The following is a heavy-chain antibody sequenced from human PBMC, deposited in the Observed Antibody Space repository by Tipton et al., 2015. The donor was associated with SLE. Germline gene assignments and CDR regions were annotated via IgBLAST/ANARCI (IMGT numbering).Heavy chain of an antibody. CDR2: ISTYNGNT. V-gene: IGHV1-18*01. D-gene: IGHD4-17*01. Sequence: QLVQSGAEVKKPGASVKVSCKTSGYSFTSYGITWVRQAPGQGLEWIGWISTYNGNTIYAQNLQGRVTITTETSTSTAYMELRSLRSDDTAVYYCARDPAYGALDYWGQGTMVTVSS. CDR1: GYSFTSYG. J-gene: IGHJ4*02. CDR3: ARDPAYGALDY.